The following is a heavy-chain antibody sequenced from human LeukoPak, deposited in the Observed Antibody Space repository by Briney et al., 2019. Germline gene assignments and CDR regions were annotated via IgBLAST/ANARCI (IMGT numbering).Heavy chain of an antibody. V-gene: IGHV3-30*18. CDR1: GFTSSSYG. CDR2: ISNDGSTE. Sequence: GGSLRLSCVASGFTSSSYGMHWVRQAPGKGLEWVAVISNDGSTEYYAESVKGRFTNSRDNSRNTVYLQMNSLSAEETAVYYCAKEGSGSLRSFDYWGQGTLVTVSS. D-gene: IGHD3-10*01. J-gene: IGHJ4*02. CDR3: AKEGSGSLRSFDY.